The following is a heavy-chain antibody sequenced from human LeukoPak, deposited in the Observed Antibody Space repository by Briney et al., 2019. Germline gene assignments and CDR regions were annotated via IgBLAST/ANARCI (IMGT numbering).Heavy chain of an antibody. V-gene: IGHV1-2*02. Sequence: ASVKVSCKASGYTFTGYYMHWVRQAPGQGLEWMGWINPNSGGTNYAQKFQGRVTMTRDTSISTAYMELSRLRSDDTAGYYCAREKDLVTGTTEFDYWGQGTLVTVSS. J-gene: IGHJ4*02. CDR1: GYTFTGYY. CDR3: AREKDLVTGTTEFDY. CDR2: INPNSGGT. D-gene: IGHD1-7*01.